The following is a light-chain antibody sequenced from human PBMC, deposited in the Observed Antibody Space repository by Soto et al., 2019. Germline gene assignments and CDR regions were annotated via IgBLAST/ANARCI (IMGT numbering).Light chain of an antibody. Sequence: QSALTQPASVSGSPGQSITISCTGTSSDVGSYNFDSWYQHHPGKVPKLIIFDVNNRPSGISNRFSGSKSDNTASLTISGLQAEDEADYYCTSYTNSGTYILGTGTKLTVL. V-gene: IGLV2-14*03. CDR1: SSDVGSYNF. J-gene: IGLJ1*01. CDR3: TSYTNSGTYI. CDR2: DVN.